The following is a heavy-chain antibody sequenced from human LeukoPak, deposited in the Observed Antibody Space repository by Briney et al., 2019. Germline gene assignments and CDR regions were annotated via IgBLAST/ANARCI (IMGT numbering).Heavy chain of an antibody. CDR2: IYYSGST. D-gene: IGHD5/OR15-5a*01. J-gene: IGHJ4*02. Sequence: PSETLSLTRTVSGGSISSYYWSWIRQPPGKGLEWIGYIYYSGSTNYNPSLKSRVTISVDTSKNQFSLKLSSVTAADTAVYYCARGHSTHLAFDYWGQGTLVTVSS. CDR1: GGSISSYY. V-gene: IGHV4-59*01. CDR3: ARGHSTHLAFDY.